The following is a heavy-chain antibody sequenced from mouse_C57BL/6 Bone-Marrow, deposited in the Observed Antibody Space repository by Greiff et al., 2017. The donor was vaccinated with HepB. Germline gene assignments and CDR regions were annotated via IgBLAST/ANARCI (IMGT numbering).Heavy chain of an antibody. CDR1: GYTFTSYW. CDR3: ANYDDDGYAMDN. CDR2: IDPSDSYT. V-gene: IGHV1-50*01. Sequence: QVQLQQPGAELVKPGASVKLSCKASGYTFTSYWMQWVKQRPGQGLEWIGEIDPSDSYTNYNQKFKGKATLTVDTSSSTAYMQLSSLTSEDSAVYYGANYDDDGYAMDNGGQGTSVTVSA. D-gene: IGHD2-4*01. J-gene: IGHJ4*01.